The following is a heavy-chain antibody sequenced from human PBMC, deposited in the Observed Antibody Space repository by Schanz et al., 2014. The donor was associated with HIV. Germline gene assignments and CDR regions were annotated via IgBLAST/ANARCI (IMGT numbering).Heavy chain of an antibody. V-gene: IGHV1-18*01. CDR1: GYTFSHYG. Sequence: QVQLVQSGDEVKRPGASVTVSCKTSGYTFSHYGINWVRQAPGQGLEWMGWISAYNGNTNYAQKLQGRVTMTTDTSTSTAYMDLRSLRSDDTAVYYCARGAAEMATMTPWRYWGQGTLVTVSS. CDR2: ISAYNGNT. D-gene: IGHD5-12*01. J-gene: IGHJ4*02. CDR3: ARGAAEMATMTPWRY.